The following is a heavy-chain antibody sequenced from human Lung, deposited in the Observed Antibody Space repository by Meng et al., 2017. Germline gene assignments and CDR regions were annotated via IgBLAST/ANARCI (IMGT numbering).Heavy chain of an antibody. CDR1: GGSFSDYY. CDR3: ARGPTTMAHDFDY. Sequence: QVQLQQWGAGLLKPSETLSLTCVVSGGSFSDYYWSWIRQPPGKGLEWIGEINHSGSTNYNPSLESRATISVDTSQNNLSLKVSSVTAADSAVYYCARGPTTMAHDFDYWGQGTLVTVSS. V-gene: IGHV4-34*01. D-gene: IGHD4-11*01. J-gene: IGHJ4*02. CDR2: INHSGST.